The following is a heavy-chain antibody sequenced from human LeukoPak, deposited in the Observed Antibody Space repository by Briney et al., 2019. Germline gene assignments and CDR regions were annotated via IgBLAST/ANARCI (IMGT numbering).Heavy chain of an antibody. D-gene: IGHD1-26*01. CDR1: GFTFSNYW. V-gene: IGHV3-23*01. CDR3: AKAIVGASNYYYYYMDV. CDR2: ISGSGGST. Sequence: GGSLRLSCAASGFTFSNYWMHWVRQAPGKGLEWVSAISGSGGSTYYADSVKGRFTISRDNSKNTLYLQMNSLRAEDTAVYYCAKAIVGASNYYYYYMDVWGKGTTVTVSS. J-gene: IGHJ6*03.